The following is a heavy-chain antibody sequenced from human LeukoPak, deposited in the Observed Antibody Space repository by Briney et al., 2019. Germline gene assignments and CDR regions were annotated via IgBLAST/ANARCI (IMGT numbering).Heavy chain of an antibody. CDR2: INHSGST. CDR1: GGSISSYY. CDR3: ARIRSYYYGSGRFGGWFDP. V-gene: IGHV4-34*01. Sequence: SETLSLTCTVSGGSISSYYWSWIRQPPGKGLEWIGEINHSGSTNYNPSLKSRVTISVDTSKNQFSLKLSSVTAADTAVYYCARIRSYYYGSGRFGGWFDPWGQGTLVTVSS. D-gene: IGHD3-10*01. J-gene: IGHJ5*02.